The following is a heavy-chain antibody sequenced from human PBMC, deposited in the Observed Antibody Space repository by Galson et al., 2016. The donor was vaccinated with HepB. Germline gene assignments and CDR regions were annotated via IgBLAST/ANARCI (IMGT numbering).Heavy chain of an antibody. Sequence: SVKVSCKVSGSTLSKSSTHWVRQAPGKGLEWMGGFDPEDGATIYAQKFQGRVTMTEDTATDTAYMELNSLRSEDTAVYFCATRSSCRGAGCYFRGLDYWGQGTLVTVSS. CDR3: ATRSSCRGAGCYFRGLDY. CDR1: GSTLSKSS. J-gene: IGHJ4*02. D-gene: IGHD2-2*01. V-gene: IGHV1-24*01. CDR2: FDPEDGAT.